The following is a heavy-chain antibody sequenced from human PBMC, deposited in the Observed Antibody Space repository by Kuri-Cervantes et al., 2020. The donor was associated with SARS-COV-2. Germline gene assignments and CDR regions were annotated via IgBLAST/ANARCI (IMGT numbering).Heavy chain of an antibody. J-gene: IGHJ6*02. V-gene: IGHV1-18*01. CDR3: ARDEGIAAAGPNYYYYGMDV. CDR1: GYTFTSYG. CDR2: ISAYNGNT. Sequence: ASVKVSCKASGYTFTSYGISWVRQAPGQGLEWMGWISAYNGNTNYAQKLQGRVTMTTDTSTSTAYMELRSLRSDDTAVYYCARDEGIAAAGPNYYYYGMDVWGQGTTVTVSS. D-gene: IGHD6-13*01.